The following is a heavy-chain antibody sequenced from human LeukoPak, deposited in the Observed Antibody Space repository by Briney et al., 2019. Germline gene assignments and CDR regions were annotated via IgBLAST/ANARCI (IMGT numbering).Heavy chain of an antibody. CDR3: ARGGGWYPW. CDR1: GGSFSGYY. Sequence: ASETLSLTCAVYGGSFSGYYWSWIRQPPGKGLEWIGEINHSGSTNYNPSLKSRVTISVDTSKNQFSLKLSSVTAADTAVYYCARGGGWYPWWGQGTLVTVSS. CDR2: INHSGST. D-gene: IGHD6-19*01. V-gene: IGHV4-34*01. J-gene: IGHJ4*02.